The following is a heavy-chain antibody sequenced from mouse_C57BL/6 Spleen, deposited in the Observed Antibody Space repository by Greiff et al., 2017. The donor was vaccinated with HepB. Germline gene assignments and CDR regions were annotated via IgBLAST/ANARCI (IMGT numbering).Heavy chain of an antibody. Sequence: QVQLKESGAELVRPGASVKLSCKASGYTFTDYYINWVKQRPGQGLEWIARIYPGSGNTYYNEKFKGKATLTAEKSSSTAYMQLSSLTSEDSAVYFCASYGNDYAMDYWGQGTSVTVSS. CDR2: IYPGSGNT. J-gene: IGHJ4*01. CDR3: ASYGNDYAMDY. V-gene: IGHV1-76*01. CDR1: GYTFTDYY. D-gene: IGHD2-1*01.